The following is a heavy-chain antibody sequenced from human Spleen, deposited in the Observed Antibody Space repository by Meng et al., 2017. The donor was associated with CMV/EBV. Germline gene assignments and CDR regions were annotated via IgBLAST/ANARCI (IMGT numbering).Heavy chain of an antibody. Sequence: SETLSLTCSVSGDSISNYYWSWIRQPPGKGLEWIGYVYYTGNTKYNPSLKSRVTISVDTSKNHFSLKLSSVTAADTAVYYCARGALGYCSSTSCRDAFDIWGQGTMVTVSS. CDR2: VYYTGNT. CDR3: ARGALGYCSSTSCRDAFDI. CDR1: GDSISNYY. D-gene: IGHD2-2*01. J-gene: IGHJ3*02. V-gene: IGHV4-59*12.